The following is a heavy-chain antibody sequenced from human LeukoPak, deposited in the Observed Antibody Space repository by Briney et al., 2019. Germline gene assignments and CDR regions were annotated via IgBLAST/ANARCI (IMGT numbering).Heavy chain of an antibody. J-gene: IGHJ5*02. Sequence: SETLSLTCAVYGGSFSGYYCSWIRQPPGKGLEWIGEINHSGSTNYNPSLKSRVTISVDTSKNQFSLKLSSVTAADTAVYYCARVGVTIFGVVIIRNNWFDPWGQGTLVTVSS. D-gene: IGHD3-3*01. CDR1: GGSFSGYY. CDR3: ARVGVTIFGVVIIRNNWFDP. CDR2: INHSGST. V-gene: IGHV4-34*01.